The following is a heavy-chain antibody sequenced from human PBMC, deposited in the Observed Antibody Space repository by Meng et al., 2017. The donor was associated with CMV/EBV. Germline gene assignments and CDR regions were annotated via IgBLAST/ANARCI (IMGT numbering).Heavy chain of an antibody. CDR1: GFTFSNYF. D-gene: IGHD3-9*01. V-gene: IGHV3-7*01. J-gene: IGHJ4*02. CDR2: INQGGSEK. Sequence: GESLKISCAASGFTFSNYFMKWVRQAPGKGLEWVANINQGGSEKNYVDSVKGRFTISRDNAKNSLYLQMNSLRGEDTAVYYCATYYSSLTGYYLLGGYWGQGTLVPSPQ. CDR3: ATYYSSLTGYYLLGGY.